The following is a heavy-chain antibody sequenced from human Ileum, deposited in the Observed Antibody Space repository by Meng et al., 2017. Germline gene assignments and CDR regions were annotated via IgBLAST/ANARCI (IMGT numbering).Heavy chain of an antibody. CDR2: ISNSGKT. Sequence: LHVRWSGPGLVQPSGTLSLAAAVSGDSIGNSKWWSWLRQPPGKGLEWIAEISNSGKTVYSPSLKSRVRISLDKSNNQFSLTLNSVTAADTAMYYCARERIRELGLFDSWGQGTLVTVSS. D-gene: IGHD3-10*01. CDR3: ARERIRELGLFDS. J-gene: IGHJ4*02. V-gene: IGHV4-4*02. CDR1: GDSIGNSKW.